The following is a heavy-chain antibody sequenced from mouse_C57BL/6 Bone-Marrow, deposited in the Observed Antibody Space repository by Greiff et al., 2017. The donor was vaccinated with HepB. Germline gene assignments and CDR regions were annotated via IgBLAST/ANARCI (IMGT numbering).Heavy chain of an antibody. CDR3: ARPSTTGYFDV. D-gene: IGHD1-1*01. CDR2: ISSGSSTI. J-gene: IGHJ1*03. V-gene: IGHV5-17*01. Sequence: EVQLVESGGGLVKPGGSLKLSCAASGFTFSDYGMHWVRQAPEKGLEWVAYISSGSSTIYYAATVKGRFTIARDNAKNTLFLQMTSLRSEDTAMYYCARPSTTGYFDVWGTGTTVTVSS. CDR1: GFTFSDYG.